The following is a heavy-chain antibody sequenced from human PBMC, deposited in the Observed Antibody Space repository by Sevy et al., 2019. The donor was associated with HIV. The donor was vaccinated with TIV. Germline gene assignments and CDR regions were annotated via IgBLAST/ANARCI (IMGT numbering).Heavy chain of an antibody. CDR2: ISYDGSSK. D-gene: IGHD5-12*01. J-gene: IGHJ1*01. CDR3: ARDSGYTINYSPGAT. V-gene: IGHV3-30-3*01. CDR1: EFTFSSYA. Sequence: GGSLRLSCAASEFTFSSYAMHWVRQAPGKGLEWVAVISYDGSSKYYADSVKGRFTISRDNSKNTVFLQMDSLRVDDTAVYYCARDSGYTINYSPGATWGHGALVTVSS.